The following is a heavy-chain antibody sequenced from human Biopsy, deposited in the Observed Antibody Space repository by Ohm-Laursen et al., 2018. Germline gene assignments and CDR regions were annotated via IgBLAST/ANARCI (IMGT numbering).Heavy chain of an antibody. CDR1: TFTFSSDS. V-gene: IGHV3-21*01. Sequence: SLRLSCAASTFTFSSDSVNWVRQAPGKGLEWVSYINSDASYIYYGVSVRGRFTISRDNAKNSVYLQMNSLRVEDTAVYYCARDDGFYARTSGMDVWGQGTTATVSS. J-gene: IGHJ6*02. D-gene: IGHD2-8*01. CDR2: INSDASYI. CDR3: ARDDGFYARTSGMDV.